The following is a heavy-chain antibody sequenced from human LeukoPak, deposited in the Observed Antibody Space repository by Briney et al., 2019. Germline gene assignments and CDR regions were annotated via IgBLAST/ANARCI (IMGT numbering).Heavy chain of an antibody. D-gene: IGHD6-13*01. V-gene: IGHV3-48*03. J-gene: IGHJ4*02. Sequence: PGGSLRLSCAASGFTFSSYEMNWVRQAPGKGLEWVSYINSSGSTIYYADSVKGRFTISRDNAKNSLYLQMNSLRAEDTAVYYCARVASSSSWSYYFDYWGQGTLVTVSS. CDR2: INSSGSTI. CDR1: GFTFSSYE. CDR3: ARVASSSSWSYYFDY.